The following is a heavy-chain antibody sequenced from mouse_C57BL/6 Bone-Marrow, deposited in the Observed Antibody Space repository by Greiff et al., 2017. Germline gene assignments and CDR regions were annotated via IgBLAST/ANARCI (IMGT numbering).Heavy chain of an antibody. V-gene: IGHV3-8*01. Sequence: DVKLVESGPGLAKPSQTLSLTCSVTGYSITSDYWNWIRKFPGNKLEYMGYISYSGSTYYNPSLKSRISITRDTSKNQYYLQLNSVTTEDTATYYCARGGYYYGSSFYFDYWGQGTTLTVSS. CDR1: GYSITSDY. CDR3: ARGGYYYGSSFYFDY. CDR2: ISYSGST. D-gene: IGHD1-1*01. J-gene: IGHJ2*01.